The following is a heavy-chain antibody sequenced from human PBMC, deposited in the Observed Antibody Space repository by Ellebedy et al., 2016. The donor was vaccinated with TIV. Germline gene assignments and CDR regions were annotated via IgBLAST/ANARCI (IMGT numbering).Heavy chain of an antibody. D-gene: IGHD3-22*01. Sequence: GESLKISCAASGFTFRNFAMTWVRQAPGKGLEWVSSISSSGVSSDYADAVRGRVTISRDNSKSTLYLQMDSLRADDSAEYYCAKLDISGYYYGRLDYWGQGTLVTVSS. CDR1: GFTFRNFA. CDR2: ISSSGVSS. V-gene: IGHV3-23*01. CDR3: AKLDISGYYYGRLDY. J-gene: IGHJ4*02.